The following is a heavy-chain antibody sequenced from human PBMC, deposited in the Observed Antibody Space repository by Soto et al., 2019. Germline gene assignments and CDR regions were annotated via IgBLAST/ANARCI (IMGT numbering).Heavy chain of an antibody. CDR3: ARRDWFDP. CDR1: GYTLTELS. CDR2: MNPNSGNT. J-gene: IGHJ5*02. V-gene: IGHV1-8*01. Sequence: ASVKVSCKVSGYTLTELSMHWVRQAPGKGLEWMGWMNPNSGNTGYAQKFQGRVTMTRNTSISTAYMELSSLRSEDTAVYYCARRDWFDPWGQGTLVTVSS.